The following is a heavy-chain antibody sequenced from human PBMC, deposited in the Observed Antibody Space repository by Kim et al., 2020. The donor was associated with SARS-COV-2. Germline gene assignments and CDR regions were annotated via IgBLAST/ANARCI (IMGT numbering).Heavy chain of an antibody. CDR1: GFTFSSYW. D-gene: IGHD3-3*01. Sequence: GGSLRLSCAASGFTFSSYWMSWVRQAPGKGLEWVANIKQDGSEKYYVDSVKGRFTISRDNAKNSLYVQMNSLRAEDTAVYYCARAKGYDFWSGYYSCFDYWGQGTLVTVSS. J-gene: IGHJ4*02. CDR2: IKQDGSEK. CDR3: ARAKGYDFWSGYYSCFDY. V-gene: IGHV3-7*01.